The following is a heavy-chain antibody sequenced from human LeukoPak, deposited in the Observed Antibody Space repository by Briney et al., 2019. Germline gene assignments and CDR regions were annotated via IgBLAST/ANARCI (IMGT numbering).Heavy chain of an antibody. CDR3: AKDLWFGELLIGDYFDY. Sequence: PGGSLRLSCAASGFTFSSYTMSWVRQAQGQGLEWVSAISGSGGSTYYADSVKGRFTISRDNSKNTLYLQMNSLRAEDTAVYYCAKDLWFGELLIGDYFDYWGQGTLVTVSS. J-gene: IGHJ4*02. CDR1: GFTFSSYT. CDR2: ISGSGGST. D-gene: IGHD3-10*01. V-gene: IGHV3-23*01.